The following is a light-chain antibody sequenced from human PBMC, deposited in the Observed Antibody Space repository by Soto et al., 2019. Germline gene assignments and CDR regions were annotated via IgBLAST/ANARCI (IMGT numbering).Light chain of an antibody. CDR2: GAS. CDR1: QNVNNN. Sequence: IVLTQSPGTLSVSPGERATLSCRASQNVNNNLAWYQQKPGQAPRLLIYGASARATGVPARFSGSGSGTDFTLTISRLQSEDFAVYYCQQRSSSPRTFGQGTKVDIK. J-gene: IGKJ1*01. CDR3: QQRSSSPRT. V-gene: IGKV3-15*01.